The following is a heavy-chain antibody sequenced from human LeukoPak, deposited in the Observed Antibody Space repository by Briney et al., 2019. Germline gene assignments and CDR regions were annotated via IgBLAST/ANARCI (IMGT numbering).Heavy chain of an antibody. CDR2: IYYSGST. D-gene: IGHD6-13*01. CDR3: ARGRIAAYWYFDL. V-gene: IGHV4-59*01. J-gene: IGHJ2*01. CDR1: GGSISSYY. Sequence: PSETLSLTCTVSGGSISSYYWSWIRQPPGKGLEWIGYIYYSGSTNYNPSLKSRVTISVDTSKNQFSLKLSSVTAADTAVYYCARGRIAAYWYFDLWGRGTLVTVSS.